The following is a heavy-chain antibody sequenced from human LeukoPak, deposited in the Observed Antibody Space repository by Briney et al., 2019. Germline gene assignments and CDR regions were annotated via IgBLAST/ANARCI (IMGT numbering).Heavy chain of an antibody. CDR3: ARLSVTYDFWSGYYFLSGGWFDP. V-gene: IGHV4-4*07. CDR2: IYTSGST. D-gene: IGHD3-3*01. CDR1: GGSISSYY. Sequence: PSETLSLTCTVSGGSISSYYWSWIRQPAGKGLEWIGRIYTSGSTNYNPSLKSRVTISLDMSKNQFSLKLSSVTAADTAVYYCARLSVTYDFWSGYYFLSGGWFDPWGQGTLVTVSS. J-gene: IGHJ5*02.